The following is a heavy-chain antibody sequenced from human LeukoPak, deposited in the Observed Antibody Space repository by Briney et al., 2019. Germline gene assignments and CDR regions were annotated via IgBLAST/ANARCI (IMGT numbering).Heavy chain of an antibody. J-gene: IGHJ6*04. CDR1: GFTFSSYG. D-gene: IGHD5/OR15-5a*01. V-gene: IGHV3-7*03. CDR3: ARVTASRTPGAMDV. Sequence: PGGSLRLSCAASGFTFSSYGMHWVRQAPGEGLEWVANIKHDGIDKYYVDSMKGRFTISRDNARNSLFLQLNSLRAEDTAVYYCARVTASRTPGAMDVWGKGTTVTVSS. CDR2: IKHDGIDK.